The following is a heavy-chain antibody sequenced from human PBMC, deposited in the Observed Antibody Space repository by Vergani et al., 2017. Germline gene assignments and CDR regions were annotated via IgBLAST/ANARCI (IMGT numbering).Heavy chain of an antibody. CDR3: TTDGVAAAGPDY. Sequence: VQLVESGGGVVQPGGSLRLSCAASGFTFSSYGMHWVRQAPGKGLEWVGRIKSKTDGGTTDYAAPVKGRFTISRDDSKNTLYLQMNSLKTEDTAVYYCTTDGVAAAGPDYWGQGTLVTVSS. V-gene: IGHV3-15*01. J-gene: IGHJ4*02. D-gene: IGHD6-13*01. CDR2: IKSKTDGGTT. CDR1: GFTFSSYG.